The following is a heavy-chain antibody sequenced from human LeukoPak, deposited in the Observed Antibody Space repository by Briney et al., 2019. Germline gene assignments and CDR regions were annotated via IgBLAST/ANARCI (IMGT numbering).Heavy chain of an antibody. CDR2: ISAYNGNT. J-gene: IGHJ4*02. CDR3: ARDDCSGGSCYLAY. CDR1: GYTFTCYG. V-gene: IGHV1-18*01. Sequence: ASVKVSCKASGYTFTCYGISWVRQAPGQGLEWMGWISAYNGNTNYAQKLQGRVTMTTDTSTSTAYMELRSLRSDDTAVYFCARDDCSGGSCYLAYWGQGTLVTVSS. D-gene: IGHD2-15*01.